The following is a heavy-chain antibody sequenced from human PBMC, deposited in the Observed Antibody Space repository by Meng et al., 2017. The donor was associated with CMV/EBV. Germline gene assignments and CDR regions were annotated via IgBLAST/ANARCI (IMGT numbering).Heavy chain of an antibody. CDR1: GGSISSSSYY. Sequence: QLQESGPGLVKPSETLSLTCTVSGGSISSSSYYWGWIRQLPGKGLEWIGSIYYSGSTYYNPSLKSRVTISVDTSKNQFSLKLSSVTAADTAVYYCVTWLWFGELSGYYFDYWGQGTLVTVSS. CDR3: VTWLWFGELSGYYFDY. J-gene: IGHJ4*02. V-gene: IGHV4-39*07. D-gene: IGHD3-10*01. CDR2: IYYSGST.